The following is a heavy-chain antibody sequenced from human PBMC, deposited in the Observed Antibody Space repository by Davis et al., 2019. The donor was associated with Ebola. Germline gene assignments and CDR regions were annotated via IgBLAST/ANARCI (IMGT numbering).Heavy chain of an antibody. J-gene: IGHJ4*02. V-gene: IGHV4-30-4*07. Sequence: SETLSLTCAVSGAFVSSGGYSWIWIRQPPGKGLEWIGYYYYTGSTYYRPSLRSRVTISVDTSKNLFSLKLTSVTAADTAVYYCARGDSYYDPSGYYAGPEAPDHWGQGTLVSVSS. CDR1: GAFVSSGGYS. CDR2: YYYTGST. D-gene: IGHD3-22*01. CDR3: ARGDSYYDPSGYYAGPEAPDH.